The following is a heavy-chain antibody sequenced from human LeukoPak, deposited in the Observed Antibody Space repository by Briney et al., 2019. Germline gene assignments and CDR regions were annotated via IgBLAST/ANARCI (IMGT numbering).Heavy chain of an antibody. CDR1: GYTFTDYY. V-gene: IGHV1-2*02. J-gene: IGHJ4*02. CDR3: SRSGTAENDY. D-gene: IGHD6-25*01. Sequence: ASVKVSCKASGYTFTDYYLHWVRQAPGQGLEWMGWINCNSGGTNFAPKFRGRVTMTRDTSITTAYMELSGLTSDDTAVYYCSRSGTAENDYWGQGTLVTVSS. CDR2: INCNSGGT.